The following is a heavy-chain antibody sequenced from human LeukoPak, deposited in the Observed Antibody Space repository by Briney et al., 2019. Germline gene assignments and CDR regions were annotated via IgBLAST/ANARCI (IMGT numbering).Heavy chain of an antibody. V-gene: IGHV4-30-4*08. J-gene: IGHJ4*02. Sequence: LRLSCAASGFTFSSYSMNWVRQPPGKGLEWIGYISYSGSTYYNPSLKSRVTISIDTSKSQFSLKLSSVTAADTAVYYCARYYGGNSNFDYWGQGTLVTVSS. D-gene: IGHD4-23*01. CDR3: ARYYGGNSNFDY. CDR2: ISYSGST. CDR1: GFTFSSYS.